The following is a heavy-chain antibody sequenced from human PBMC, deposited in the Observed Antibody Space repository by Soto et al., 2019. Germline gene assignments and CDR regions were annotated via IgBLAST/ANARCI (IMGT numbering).Heavy chain of an antibody. CDR1: GFTFSSYG. D-gene: IGHD6-13*01. CDR2: ISYDGSNK. J-gene: IGHJ4*01. CDR3: AKDSSPVTAPDD. V-gene: IGHV3-30*18. Sequence: PGGSLRLSCAASGFTFSSYGMHWVRQAPGKGLEWVAVISYDGSNKYYADSVKGRFTISRDNSKNTLYLQMNSLRAEDTAVYYCAKDSSPVTAPDDWGQGTLVTVSS.